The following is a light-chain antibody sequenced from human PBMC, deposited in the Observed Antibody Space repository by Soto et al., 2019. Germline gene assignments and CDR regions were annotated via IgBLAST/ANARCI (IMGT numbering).Light chain of an antibody. CDR3: NSFTTSSTYV. CDR2: EVN. Sequence: QSVMTQPPSVSAAPGQTVTISCSGTSSDIGSYNRVSWYQQPPGTAPKLIIYEVNNRPSGVPDRFSGSKSGNTASLTISGLLAEDEADYYCNSFTTSSTYVFGTGTKLTVL. CDR1: SSDIGSYNR. V-gene: IGLV2-18*02. J-gene: IGLJ1*01.